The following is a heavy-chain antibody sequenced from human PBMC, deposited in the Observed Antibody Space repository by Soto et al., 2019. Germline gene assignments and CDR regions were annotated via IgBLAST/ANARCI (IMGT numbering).Heavy chain of an antibody. CDR3: AKDDSSGYYYVDY. CDR1: GFTFSSYG. D-gene: IGHD3-22*01. J-gene: IGHJ4*02. CDR2: ILYDGSNE. Sequence: QVQLVESGGGVVQPGRSLRLSCAASGFTFSSYGMHWVRQAPGKGLEWVALILYDGSNEYYADSVKGRFTISRDSXKNTLYLQMNSLRAEDTAVYYCAKDDSSGYYYVDYWGQGTLVTVSS. V-gene: IGHV3-30*18.